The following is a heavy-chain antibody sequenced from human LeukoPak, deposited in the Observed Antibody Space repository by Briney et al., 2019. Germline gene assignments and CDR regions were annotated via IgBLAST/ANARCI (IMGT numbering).Heavy chain of an antibody. CDR3: AREEDGVAGTDTDY. V-gene: IGHV3-30-3*01. Sequence: PGGSLRLSCAASGFTFSSYAMHWVRQAPGKGLEWVAVISYDGSNKYYADSVKGRFTISRDNSKNTLYLQMNSLRAEDTAVYYCAREEDGVAGTDTDYWGQGTLVTVSS. J-gene: IGHJ4*02. CDR2: ISYDGSNK. D-gene: IGHD6-19*01. CDR1: GFTFSSYA.